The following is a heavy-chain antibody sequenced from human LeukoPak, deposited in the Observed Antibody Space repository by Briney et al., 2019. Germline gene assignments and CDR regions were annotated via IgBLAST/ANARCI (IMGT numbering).Heavy chain of an antibody. Sequence: GGSLRLSCAASGFTFSSYWMSWVRQAPGKGLEWVANIKQDGREKYYVDSVKGRFTISRDNAKNSLYLQMNSLRAEDTAVYYCARGGSWRDDAFDIWGQGTMVTVSS. D-gene: IGHD6-13*01. CDR2: IKQDGREK. CDR1: GFTFSSYW. J-gene: IGHJ3*02. CDR3: ARGGSWRDDAFDI. V-gene: IGHV3-7*01.